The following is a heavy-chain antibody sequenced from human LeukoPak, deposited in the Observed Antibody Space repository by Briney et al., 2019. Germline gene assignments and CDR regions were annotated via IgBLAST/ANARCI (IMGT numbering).Heavy chain of an antibody. J-gene: IGHJ5*02. Sequence: SETLSLTCTVSGGSISSYYWSWLRQPAGKGLEWIGRIYTSGSTNYTPSLKSRVTMSVDTYKNQFSLKLSSVTAADTAVYYCVAGYSSSFNWFDPWGQGTLVTVSS. V-gene: IGHV4-4*07. CDR2: IYTSGST. CDR1: GGSISSYY. D-gene: IGHD6-6*01. CDR3: VAGYSSSFNWFDP.